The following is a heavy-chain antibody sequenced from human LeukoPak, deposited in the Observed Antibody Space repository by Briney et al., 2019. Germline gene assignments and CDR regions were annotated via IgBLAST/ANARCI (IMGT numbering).Heavy chain of an antibody. Sequence: SETLSLTCTVSGGSISSSSYYWGWIRQPPGKGLEWIGSIYYSGSTYYNPSLKSRVTISVDTSKNQFSLKLSSVTAADTAVYYCARNRGVSVAENWFDPWGQGTLVTVSS. CDR2: IYYSGST. D-gene: IGHD6-19*01. J-gene: IGHJ5*02. V-gene: IGHV4-39*07. CDR3: ARNRGVSVAENWFDP. CDR1: GGSISSSSYY.